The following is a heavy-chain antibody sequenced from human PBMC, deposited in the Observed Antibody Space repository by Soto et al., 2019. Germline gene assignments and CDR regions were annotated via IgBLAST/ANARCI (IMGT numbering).Heavy chain of an antibody. Sequence: GVSLRLSSAASGFTFSSYAMHWVRQAPGKGLEWVAVISYDGSNKYYADSVKGRFTISRDNSKNTLYLQMNSLRAEDTAVYYCASTASEQLVNQGNWFDPWGQGTLVTVSS. CDR3: ASTASEQLVNQGNWFDP. V-gene: IGHV3-30-3*01. D-gene: IGHD6-13*01. CDR1: GFTFSSYA. CDR2: ISYDGSNK. J-gene: IGHJ5*02.